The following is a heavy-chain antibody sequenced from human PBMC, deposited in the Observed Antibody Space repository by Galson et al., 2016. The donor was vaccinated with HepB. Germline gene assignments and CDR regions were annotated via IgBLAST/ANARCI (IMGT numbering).Heavy chain of an antibody. CDR2: SRNKARSYTT. CDR1: GFILRDHY. Sequence: SLRLSCAASGFILRDHYMEWVRQAPGKGLEWVARSRNKARSYTTDYAASVKGRFAISRDDSKKTVYLQMSSLKTEDTAVYYCARRATMRAVYGDTDVFDMWGQGTMVTVSS. V-gene: IGHV3-72*01. CDR3: ARRATMRAVYGDTDVFDM. D-gene: IGHD3-22*01. J-gene: IGHJ3*02.